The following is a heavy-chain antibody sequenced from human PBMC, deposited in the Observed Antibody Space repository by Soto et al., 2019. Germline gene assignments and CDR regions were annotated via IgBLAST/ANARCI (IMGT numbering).Heavy chain of an antibody. D-gene: IGHD2-15*01. CDR1: GYTFTSYG. CDR3: ARDQRYCSGGSCLNDYGMDV. V-gene: IGHV1-18*04. J-gene: IGHJ6*02. Sequence: ASVKVSCKASGYTFTSYGISWVRQAPGQGLEWMGWISAYNGNTNYAQKLQGRVTMTTDTSTSTAYMELRSLRSDDTAVYYCARDQRYCSGGSCLNDYGMDVWGQGTTVTVSS. CDR2: ISAYNGNT.